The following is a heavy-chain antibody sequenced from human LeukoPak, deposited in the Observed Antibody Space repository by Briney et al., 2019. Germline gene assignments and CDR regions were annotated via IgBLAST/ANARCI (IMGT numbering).Heavy chain of an antibody. CDR2: IYSGVRA. CDR3: ARVFPPNWFDP. J-gene: IGHJ5*02. D-gene: IGHD3-10*02. CDR1: GFTVTSNY. Sequence: GGSLRLSCAASGFTVTSNYMSWVRQAPGKGLEWVSIIYSGVRAYYADSVKGRFTISRDNSRNTLFLQMNSLRAEDTAMYYCARVFPPNWFDPWGQGTLVTVSS. V-gene: IGHV3-66*01.